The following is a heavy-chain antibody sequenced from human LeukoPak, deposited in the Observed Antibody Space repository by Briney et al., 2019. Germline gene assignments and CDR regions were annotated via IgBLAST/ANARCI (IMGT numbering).Heavy chain of an antibody. CDR2: IYTSGST. V-gene: IGHV4-61*02. CDR3: ARSAYCGGDCYSMGAFDI. D-gene: IGHD2-21*01. J-gene: IGHJ3*02. Sequence: PSETLSLTCSVSGGSISSGSYYWRWIRQPAGKGLEWIGRIYTSGSTNYNPSLKSRVTISVDTSKNQFSLKLSSVTAADTAVYYCARSAYCGGDCYSMGAFDIWGQGTMVTVSS. CDR1: GGSISSGSYY.